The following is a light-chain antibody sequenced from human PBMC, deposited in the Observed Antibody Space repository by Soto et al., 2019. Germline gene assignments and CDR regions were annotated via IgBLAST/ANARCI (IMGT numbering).Light chain of an antibody. CDR3: QQRRNWPLT. Sequence: EIVLTQSPATLSLSPGDRATLSCRASQSVSNYLAWYQQKPGQAPRLVMYDATNRAAGIPDRFSGSGSATDFTLTINSLEPEDFAIYYCQQRRNWPLTFGQGTRLEIQ. V-gene: IGKV3-11*01. CDR2: DAT. CDR1: QSVSNY. J-gene: IGKJ5*01.